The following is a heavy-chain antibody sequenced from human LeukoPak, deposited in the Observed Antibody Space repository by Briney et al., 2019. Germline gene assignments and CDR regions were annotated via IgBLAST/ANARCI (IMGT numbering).Heavy chain of an antibody. V-gene: IGHV1-2*04. Sequence: ASVKVSCKASGYTFTGYYMHWVRQAPGQGLEWVGWINPNSGGTNYAQKFQGWVTMTRDTSISTAYMELSRLRSDDTAVYYCARDSIGGPYYFDYWGQGTLVTVSS. J-gene: IGHJ4*02. CDR2: INPNSGGT. D-gene: IGHD3-16*01. CDR3: ARDSIGGPYYFDY. CDR1: GYTFTGYY.